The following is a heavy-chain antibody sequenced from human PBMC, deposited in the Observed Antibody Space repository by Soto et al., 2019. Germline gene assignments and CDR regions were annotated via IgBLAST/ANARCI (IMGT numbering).Heavy chain of an antibody. J-gene: IGHJ6*02. CDR3: ATDIVVVTDSSCYCYHRKHL. CDR2: FDPEDGET. D-gene: IGHD2-21*02. Sequence: ASVKVSCKVSGYTLTELSMHWVRQAPGKGLEWMGGFDPEDGETIYAQKFQGRVTMTEDTSTDTAYMELSSLRSEDTAVYYCATDIVVVTDSSCYCYHRKHLCCQARRFTVSS. V-gene: IGHV1-24*01. CDR1: GYTLTELS.